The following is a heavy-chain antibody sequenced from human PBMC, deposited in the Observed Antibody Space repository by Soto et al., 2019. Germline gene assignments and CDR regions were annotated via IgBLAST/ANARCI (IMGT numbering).Heavy chain of an antibody. J-gene: IGHJ4*02. CDR1: GFTFSSYS. CDR3: ISSGYDSEQAWGHY. Sequence: GGSLRLSCAASGFTFSSYSMNWVRQAPGKGLEWVSYISSSSSTIYYADSVKGRFTISRDNAKNSLYLQMNSLRAEDTAVYYCISSGYDSEQAWGHYWGQGNLVPVSS. D-gene: IGHD5-12*01. V-gene: IGHV3-48*01. CDR2: ISSSSSTI.